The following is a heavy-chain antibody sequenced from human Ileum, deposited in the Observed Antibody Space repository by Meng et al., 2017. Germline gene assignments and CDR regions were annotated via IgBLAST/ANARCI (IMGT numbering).Heavy chain of an antibody. CDR3: VRHGGKYFDY. CDR1: GDAIGSCFY. J-gene: IGHJ4*02. Sequence: QVPLEVAGAGVVAASGTLALPCTVSGDAIGSCFYWGWVRQSPGKGLELIGQIYLPGSPNYNPSLESRVTISEDKSMNQFSLRLTSVTAADTAIFYCVRHGGKYFDYWGQGILVTVSS. D-gene: IGHD2-15*01. CDR2: IYLPGSP. V-gene: IGHV4-4*02.